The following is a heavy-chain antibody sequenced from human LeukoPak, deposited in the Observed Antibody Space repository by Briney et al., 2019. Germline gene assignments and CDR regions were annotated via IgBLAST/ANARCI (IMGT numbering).Heavy chain of an antibody. CDR3: AKGYGSGWYDNWFDS. CDR2: MNPNSGNT. J-gene: IGHJ5*01. D-gene: IGHD6-19*01. V-gene: IGHV1-8*01. CDR1: GYTFTSYD. Sequence: ASVKVSCKASGYTFTSYDINWVRQATGQGLEWMGWMNPNSGNTGYAQKFQGRVTMTRNTSISTAYMELSSLRAEDTALYYCAKGYGSGWYDNWFDSWGQGTLVTVSS.